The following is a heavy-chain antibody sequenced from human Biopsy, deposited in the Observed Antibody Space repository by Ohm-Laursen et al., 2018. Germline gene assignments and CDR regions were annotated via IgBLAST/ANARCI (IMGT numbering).Heavy chain of an antibody. CDR2: INPSGGST. CDR3: ARDRIGGRGDPPDH. J-gene: IGHJ4*02. D-gene: IGHD3-10*01. V-gene: IGHV1-46*01. CDR1: GYTFITYH. Sequence: ASVKVSCKVFGYTFITYHVNWVRQAPGQGLEWMGKINPSGGSTSYAQKFQGRVTMTRDTSTTIVYMELSSLRSEDTAVYYCARDRIGGRGDPPDHWGQGTLVTVSS.